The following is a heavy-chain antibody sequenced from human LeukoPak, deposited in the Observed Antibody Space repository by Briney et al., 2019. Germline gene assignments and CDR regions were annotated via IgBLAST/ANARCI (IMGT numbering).Heavy chain of an antibody. D-gene: IGHD1-26*01. V-gene: IGHV3-30*03. CDR3: ARDRGGSYYEIAY. CDR2: ISYDGSNK. Sequence: GRSLRLSCAASGFTFSNYGMHWVRQAPGKGLEWVAVISYDGSNKYYADSVKGRFTISRDNPKNTLYLQMNSLRAEDTAVYYCARDRGGSYYEIAYWGQGTLVTVSS. J-gene: IGHJ4*02. CDR1: GFTFSNYG.